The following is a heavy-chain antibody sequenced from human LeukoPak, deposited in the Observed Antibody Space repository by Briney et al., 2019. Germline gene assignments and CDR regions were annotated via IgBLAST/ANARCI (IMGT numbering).Heavy chain of an antibody. Sequence: SETLSLTCTVSGGSISSSSYYWGWIRQPPGKGLEWIGSIYYSGSTYYNPSLKSRVTISVDTSKNQFSLKLSSVTAADTAVYYCARETGYYYDENDYWGQGTLVTVSS. CDR1: GGSISSSSYY. V-gene: IGHV4-39*07. J-gene: IGHJ4*02. CDR3: ARETGYYYDENDY. D-gene: IGHD3-22*01. CDR2: IYYSGST.